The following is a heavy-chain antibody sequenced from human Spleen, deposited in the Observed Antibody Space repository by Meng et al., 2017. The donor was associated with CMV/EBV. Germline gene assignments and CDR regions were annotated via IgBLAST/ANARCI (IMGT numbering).Heavy chain of an antibody. Sequence: CAASGFTLSDYYVSWIRQAPGKGLEWLSYISSSGNTIHYADSVKGRFIISRDTPKNSVYLQMNSLRAEDTAVYYCVREDYGDYFFDTWGQGTLVTVSS. J-gene: IGHJ4*02. CDR3: VREDYGDYFFDT. CDR1: GFTLSDYY. CDR2: ISSSGNTI. V-gene: IGHV3-11*01. D-gene: IGHD4-17*01.